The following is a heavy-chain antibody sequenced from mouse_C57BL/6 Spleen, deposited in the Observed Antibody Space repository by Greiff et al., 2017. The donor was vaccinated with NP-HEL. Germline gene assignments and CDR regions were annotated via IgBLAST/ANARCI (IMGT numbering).Heavy chain of an antibody. CDR3: ARSYYSNPY. V-gene: IGHV1-61*01. CDR1: GYTFTSYW. J-gene: IGHJ2*01. D-gene: IGHD2-5*01. CDR2: IYPSDSET. Sequence: QVQLQQPGAELVRPGSSVKLSCKASGYTFTSYWMDWVKQRPGQGLEWIGNIYPSDSETHYNQKFKDKATLTVDKSSSTAYMQLSSLTSEDSAVYYCARSYYSNPYWGQGTTLTVSS.